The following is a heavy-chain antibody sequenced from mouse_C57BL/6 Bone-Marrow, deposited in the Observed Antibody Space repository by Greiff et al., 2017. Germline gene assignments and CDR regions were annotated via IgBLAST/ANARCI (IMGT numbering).Heavy chain of an antibody. V-gene: IGHV2-6-1*01. Sequence: VKVVESGPGLVAPSQSLSITCTVSGFSLTSYGVHWVRQPPGKGLEWLVVIWSDGSTTYNSALKSRLSISKDNSKSQVFLKMNSLQTDDTAMYYCARQDPYYYGSSPLAMDYWGQGTSGTVSS. J-gene: IGHJ4*01. D-gene: IGHD1-1*01. CDR3: ARQDPYYYGSSPLAMDY. CDR2: IWSDGST. CDR1: GFSLTSYG.